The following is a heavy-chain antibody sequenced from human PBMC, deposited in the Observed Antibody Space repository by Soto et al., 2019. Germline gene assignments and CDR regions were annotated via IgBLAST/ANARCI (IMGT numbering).Heavy chain of an antibody. D-gene: IGHD3-9*01. V-gene: IGHV3-11*05. Sequence: QVQLVESGGALVKPGGSLRLSCAASGFPFSDYYMSWIRQAPGKGLEWVSSISSSSSDTNYAQSVKGRFTISRDNAKNSLHLQMNSLRAEDTAVYYCARRRPTGYYNYWGQGPWSPSPQ. CDR1: GFPFSDYY. CDR3: ARRRPTGYYNY. CDR2: ISSSSSDT. J-gene: IGHJ4*02.